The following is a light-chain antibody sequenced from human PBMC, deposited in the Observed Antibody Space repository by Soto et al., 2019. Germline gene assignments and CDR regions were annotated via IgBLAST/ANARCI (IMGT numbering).Light chain of an antibody. CDR3: LQHNSYPWT. J-gene: IGKJ1*01. Sequence: DLQMTQSPPSLSASVGDRVTITCRASQGIGYALGWYQQKPGTAPKRLIYAASSLQSGVPSRFSGSGSGTEFTLTISSLQPEDFASYYCLQHNSYPWTFGQGTKVEIK. CDR2: AAS. V-gene: IGKV1-17*01. CDR1: QGIGYA.